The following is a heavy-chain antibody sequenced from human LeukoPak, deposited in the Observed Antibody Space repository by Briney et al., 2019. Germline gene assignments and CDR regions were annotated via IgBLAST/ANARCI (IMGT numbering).Heavy chain of an antibody. D-gene: IGHD6-6*01. CDR1: GGSISTYN. Sequence: KSSETLSLTCTVSGGSISTYNWNWIRQLPGKGLEWIGYIYHSGSTNYNPSLQSRVTISVDTSKNQFSLNLNSVTAADTAVYYCARGGAARLHFQNWGQGTLVTVSS. CDR3: ARGGAARLHFQN. CDR2: IYHSGST. J-gene: IGHJ1*01. V-gene: IGHV4-59*01.